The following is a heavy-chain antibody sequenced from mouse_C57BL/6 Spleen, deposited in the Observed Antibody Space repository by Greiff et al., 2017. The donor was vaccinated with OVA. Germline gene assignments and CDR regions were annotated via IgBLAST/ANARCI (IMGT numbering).Heavy chain of an antibody. D-gene: IGHD1-1*01. CDR1: GFTFSSYT. V-gene: IGHV5-9*01. CDR2: ISGGGGNT. J-gene: IGHJ2*01. Sequence: EVKLMESGGGLVKPGGSLKLSCAASGFTFSSYTMSWVRQTPEKRLEWVATISGGGGNTYYPDSVKGRFTISRDNAMNTLYLQMSSLRSEDTALYYCARHYYGSSYFDYWGQGTTLTVSS. CDR3: ARHYYGSSYFDY.